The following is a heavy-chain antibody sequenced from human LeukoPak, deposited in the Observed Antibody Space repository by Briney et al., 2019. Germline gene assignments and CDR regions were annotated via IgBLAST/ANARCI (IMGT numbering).Heavy chain of an antibody. J-gene: IGHJ5*02. CDR1: GGSISSGSYY. D-gene: IGHD1-26*01. CDR2: IYTSGST. CDR3: ARGYLPWELSYNWFDP. Sequence: SQTLSLTCTVSGGSISSGSYYWSWNRQPAGKGLEWIGRIYTSGSTNYNPSLKSRVTISVDTSKNQFSLKLSSVTAADTAVYYCARGYLPWELSYNWFDPWGQGTLVTVSS. V-gene: IGHV4-61*02.